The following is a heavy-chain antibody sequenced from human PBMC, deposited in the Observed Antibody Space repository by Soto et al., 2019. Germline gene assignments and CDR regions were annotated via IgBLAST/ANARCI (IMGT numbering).Heavy chain of an antibody. D-gene: IGHD1-26*01. CDR1: GFTFSTYA. CDR3: AKDEGNTIVGASRGFDH. Sequence: EVQLLESGGGLVQPGGSRRLSCAASGFTFSTYAMNWVRQAPGKGLEWLSLISGSGSGTYYADSVKGRFTVSRDNSKNTLYLQMNSLRAEDTAVYYCAKDEGNTIVGASRGFDHWGQGTLVTVSS. J-gene: IGHJ4*02. CDR2: ISGSGSGT. V-gene: IGHV3-23*01.